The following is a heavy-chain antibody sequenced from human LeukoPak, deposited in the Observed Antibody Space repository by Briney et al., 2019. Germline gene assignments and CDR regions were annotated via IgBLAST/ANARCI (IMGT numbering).Heavy chain of an antibody. CDR2: INHSGST. D-gene: IGHD6-13*01. Sequence: PSETLSFTCAVYGGSFSGYYWSWIRQPPGKGLEWIGEINHSGSTNYNPSLKSRVTISVDTSKNQFSLKLSSVTAADTAVYYCARGRRRAIAAAGTIDYWGQGTLVTVSS. V-gene: IGHV4-34*01. CDR1: GGSFSGYY. CDR3: ARGRRRAIAAAGTIDY. J-gene: IGHJ4*02.